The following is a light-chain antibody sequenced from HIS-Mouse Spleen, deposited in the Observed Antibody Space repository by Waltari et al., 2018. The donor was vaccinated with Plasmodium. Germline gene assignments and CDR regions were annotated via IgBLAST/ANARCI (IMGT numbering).Light chain of an antibody. CDR1: ALPKKY. CDR3: YSTDSSGNHRV. Sequence: SYELTQPPSVSVSPGQTARLTCSGDALPKKYAYWYQQKSGQAPVLVIDEDSKRPSGIAERFSGSSSGTMATLTISGAQVEDEADYYCYSTDSSGNHRVFGGGTKLTVL. V-gene: IGLV3-10*01. J-gene: IGLJ3*02. CDR2: EDS.